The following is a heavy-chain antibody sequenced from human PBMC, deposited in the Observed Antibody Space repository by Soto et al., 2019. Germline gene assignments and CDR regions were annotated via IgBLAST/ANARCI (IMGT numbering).Heavy chain of an antibody. J-gene: IGHJ6*03. CDR3: ARVEGTRTTNFYHYLDV. D-gene: IGHD2-8*01. Sequence: VQLVQAGAEVKRPGSSVKVSCMPPVGTFSDYNIAWVRQARGQGLEWMGRIIPKLGITNYAHKFQDRVRITADKDTSPAYMELTRLRYEDTAVYFCARVEGTRTTNFYHYLDVWGEGTSVSVS. CDR1: VGTFSDYN. CDR2: IIPKLGIT. V-gene: IGHV1-69*02.